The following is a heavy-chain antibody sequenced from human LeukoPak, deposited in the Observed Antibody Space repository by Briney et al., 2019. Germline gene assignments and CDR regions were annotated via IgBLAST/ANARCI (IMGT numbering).Heavy chain of an antibody. CDR3: ARGYGYCSSTSCYSHFDY. D-gene: IGHD2-2*01. J-gene: IGHJ4*02. CDR1: GYSISSGYY. Sequence: SETLSLTCTVSGYSISSGYYWGWIRQPPGKGLEWIGSIYHSGSTYYNPSLKSRVTISVDTSKNQFSLKLSSVTAADTAVYYCARGYGYCSSTSCYSHFDYWGQGTLVTVSS. CDR2: IYHSGST. V-gene: IGHV4-38-2*02.